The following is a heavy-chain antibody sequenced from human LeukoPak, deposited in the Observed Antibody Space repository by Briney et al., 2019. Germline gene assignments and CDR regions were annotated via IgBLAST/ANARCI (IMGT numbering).Heavy chain of an antibody. J-gene: IGHJ6*03. CDR3: ARDQNYDFWSGYYPYYYYYMDV. Sequence: ASVKASCKASGYTFTSYGISGVRQAPGQGLEWMGWISAYNGNTNYAQKLQGRVTMTTDPSTSTAYMERRSLRSDATAVYYCARDQNYDFWSGYYPYYYYYMDVWGKGTTVTVSS. CDR1: GYTFTSYG. CDR2: ISAYNGNT. V-gene: IGHV1-18*01. D-gene: IGHD3-3*01.